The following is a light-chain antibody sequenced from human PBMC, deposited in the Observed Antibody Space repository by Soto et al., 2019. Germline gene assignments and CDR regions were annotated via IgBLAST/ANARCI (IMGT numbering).Light chain of an antibody. J-gene: IGKJ2*01. CDR3: QHHNDWPPST. CDR2: GAS. CDR1: QSVRDN. V-gene: IGKV3-15*01. Sequence: ETLLTQSPATLSVSPGERVTLSCRASQSVRDNLAWYQQKPGQAPRLLIYGASTRAPGIQDRFSGSGFGTEFSLSISSLQSEDFAVSYCQHHNDWPPSTFGQGTKLDIK.